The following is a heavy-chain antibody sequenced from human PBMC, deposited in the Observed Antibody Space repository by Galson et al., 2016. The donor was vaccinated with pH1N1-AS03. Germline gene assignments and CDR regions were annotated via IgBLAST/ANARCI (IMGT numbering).Heavy chain of an antibody. D-gene: IGHD4-17*01. CDR2: IYWNDDI. CDR1: GSSLSTSGVG. J-gene: IGHJ5*02. Sequence: PALVKPTQTLTLTCTFSGSSLSTSGVGVGWIRQAPGKALEWLAIIYWNDDIRYSPPLRNRLTITKDTSKSQVVLTMTNMDPVDTATYFCARAYYGDFTDWFDPWGQGTLVTVSS. CDR3: ARAYYGDFTDWFDP. V-gene: IGHV2-5*01.